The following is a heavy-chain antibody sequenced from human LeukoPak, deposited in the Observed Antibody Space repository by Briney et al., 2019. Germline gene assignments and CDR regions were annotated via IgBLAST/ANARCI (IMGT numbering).Heavy chain of an antibody. D-gene: IGHD6-19*01. Sequence: GEPLKISCNGSGHNFISYWIGWVRQMPGKGLEWMGIIYPGDSDTRYSPSFQGQVTILVDKSINTAYLQWSSLKASDTAMYYCARLNCASGCPFDYWGQGTLVTVSS. CDR1: GHNFISYW. CDR3: ARLNCASGCPFDY. V-gene: IGHV5-51*01. J-gene: IGHJ4*02. CDR2: IYPGDSDT.